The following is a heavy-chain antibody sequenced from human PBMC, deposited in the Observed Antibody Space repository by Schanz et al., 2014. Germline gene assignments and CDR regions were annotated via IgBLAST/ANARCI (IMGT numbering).Heavy chain of an antibody. CDR1: GFTFTGYV. CDR2: ISGSGAST. V-gene: IGHV3-23*01. D-gene: IGHD3-10*01. CDR3: AKDQGSYGSGSYSYFDY. J-gene: IGHJ4*02. Sequence: EVQLLESGGGLVQPGGSLRLSCAASGFTFTGYVMTWVRQASGKGLEWVSAISGSGASTYYADSVKGRFTISRDNSKNTLYLQMNSLRAEDTAVYYCAKDQGSYGSGSYSYFDYGGQGTLATVSS.